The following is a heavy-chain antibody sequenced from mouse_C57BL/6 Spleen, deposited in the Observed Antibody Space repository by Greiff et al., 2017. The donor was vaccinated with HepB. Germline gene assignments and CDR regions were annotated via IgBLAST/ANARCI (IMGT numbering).Heavy chain of an antibody. CDR3: ARRGVGPSYWYFDV. CDR1: GYAFSSYW. CDR2: ISPGDGAT. D-gene: IGHD1-1*01. Sequence: VKLMESGAELVKPGASVKISCKASGYAFSSYWMNWVKQRPGKGLVWFGQISPGDGATNYNGKFKGKATLTADKSSSTAYMQLSRLTSEDSAVYCGARRGVGPSYWYFDVWGTGTTVTVSS. J-gene: IGHJ1*03. V-gene: IGHV1-80*01.